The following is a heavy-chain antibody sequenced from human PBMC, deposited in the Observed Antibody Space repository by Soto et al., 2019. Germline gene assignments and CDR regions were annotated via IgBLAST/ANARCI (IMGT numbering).Heavy chain of an antibody. CDR3: ARALPDIVATTRLGPFDI. V-gene: IGHV4-31*03. CDR1: GRSISSGGYY. J-gene: IGHJ3*02. Sequence: QVQLQESGPGLVKPSQTLSLTCTVSGRSISSGGYYWSWIRQHPGKGLEWIGYIYYSGSTYYNPSLKSRVTISVDTSKNQFSLKLSSVTAADTAVYYCARALPDIVATTRLGPFDIWGQGTMVTVSS. D-gene: IGHD5-12*01. CDR2: IYYSGST.